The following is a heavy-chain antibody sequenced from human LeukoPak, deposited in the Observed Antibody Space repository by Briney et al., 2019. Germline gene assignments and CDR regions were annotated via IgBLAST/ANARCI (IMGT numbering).Heavy chain of an antibody. V-gene: IGHV1-18*04. Sequence: ASVKVSCKASGYTFTGYGISWVRQAPGQGLEWMGWISAYNGNTNYAQKLQGRVTMTTDTSTSTAYMELRSLRSDDTAVYYCASDLLGDTFDPWGQGTLFTVSS. CDR2: ISAYNGNT. CDR3: ASDLLGDTFDP. D-gene: IGHD3-16*01. CDR1: GYTFTGYG. J-gene: IGHJ5*02.